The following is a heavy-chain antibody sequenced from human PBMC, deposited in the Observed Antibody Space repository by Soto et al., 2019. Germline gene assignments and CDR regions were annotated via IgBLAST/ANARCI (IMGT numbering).Heavy chain of an antibody. Sequence: QVQVVESGGGVVQPGRSLRLSCAASGFTFSSHGMHWVRQAPGKGLEWVALVCYDGRNKDYADSVKGRFTISRDTSKNPLYLQMNSLRDEAPAVYYCVRAAGYSGNDYVYYYGMDVWGQGTTVTVSS. D-gene: IGHD5-12*01. CDR2: VCYDGRNK. CDR3: VRAAGYSGNDYVYYYGMDV. CDR1: GFTFSSHG. V-gene: IGHV3-33*01. J-gene: IGHJ6*02.